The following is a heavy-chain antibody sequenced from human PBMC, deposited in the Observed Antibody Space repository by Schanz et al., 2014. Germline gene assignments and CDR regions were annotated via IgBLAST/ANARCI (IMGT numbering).Heavy chain of an antibody. Sequence: QEQLVQSGAEVRKPGASVKVSCKASGYTFSDSYVHWVRQAPGQGLEWMGRIISILGIPNYAQKFQGRVTFTADKSTSTAYMELSSLKSEDTAVYYCASSGAGYSSSWDFDYWGQGTLVTVSS. V-gene: IGHV1-69*04. CDR1: GYTFSDSY. J-gene: IGHJ4*02. CDR3: ASSGAGYSSSWDFDY. D-gene: IGHD6-13*01. CDR2: IISILGIP.